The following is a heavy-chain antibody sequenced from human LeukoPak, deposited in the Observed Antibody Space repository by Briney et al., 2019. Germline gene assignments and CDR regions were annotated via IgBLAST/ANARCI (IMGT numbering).Heavy chain of an antibody. CDR1: GGSISSYY. V-gene: IGHV4-59*01. CDR3: AGIDYQAVR. CDR2: IYYSGSP. Sequence: SETLSLTCTVSGGSISSYYWSWIRQPPGKGLEWIGDIYYSGSPNYNPSLKSRVTISVDTSKNQFSLKLSSVTAADTAVYYCAGIDYQAVRWGQGTLVTVSS. D-gene: IGHD6-6*01. J-gene: IGHJ4*02.